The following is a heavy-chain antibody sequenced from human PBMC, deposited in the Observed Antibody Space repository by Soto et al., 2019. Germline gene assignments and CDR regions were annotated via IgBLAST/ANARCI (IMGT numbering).Heavy chain of an antibody. CDR2: IYYSGSV. CDR3: ARGSFVTHYSYYHTDV. CDR1: SDSISRSHW. J-gene: IGHJ6*03. V-gene: IGHV4-4*02. Sequence: PSETLSLTCAVSSDSISRSHWLTWVRQSPGKGLEWLGDIYYSGSVYYNPSLRSRISISMDKSNNQFSLNLSSVTAADTAVYYCARGSFVTHYSYYHTDVWGKGTPVTVSS. D-gene: IGHD2-21*02.